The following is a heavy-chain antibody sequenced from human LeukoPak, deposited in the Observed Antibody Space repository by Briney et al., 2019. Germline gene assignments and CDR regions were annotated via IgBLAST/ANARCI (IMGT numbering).Heavy chain of an antibody. Sequence: GESLKISCKGSGYSFTNYWIGWVRQMPGKGLECMGIIYPGDSGTRYSPSFQGQVTISADKSISTAYLQWSSLKASDTAMYYCARHRDVAFDYWGQGTLVTVSS. D-gene: IGHD5-24*01. V-gene: IGHV5-51*01. CDR1: GYSFTNYW. CDR3: ARHRDVAFDY. J-gene: IGHJ4*02. CDR2: IYPGDSGT.